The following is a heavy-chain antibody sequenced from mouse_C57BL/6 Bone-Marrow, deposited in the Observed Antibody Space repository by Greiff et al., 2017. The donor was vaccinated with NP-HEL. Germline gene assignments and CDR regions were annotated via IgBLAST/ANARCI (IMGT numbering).Heavy chain of an antibody. CDR2: ISSGSSTI. D-gene: IGHD2-1*01. CDR1: GFTFSDYG. Sequence: EVQLVESGGGLVKPGGSLKLSCAASGFTFSDYGMHWVRQAPEKGLEWVAYISSGSSTIYYADTVKGRFTISRDNAKNTLFLQMTSLRSEDTAMYYCARPDYYGNYDYYAMDYWGQGTSVTVSS. V-gene: IGHV5-17*01. CDR3: ARPDYYGNYDYYAMDY. J-gene: IGHJ4*01.